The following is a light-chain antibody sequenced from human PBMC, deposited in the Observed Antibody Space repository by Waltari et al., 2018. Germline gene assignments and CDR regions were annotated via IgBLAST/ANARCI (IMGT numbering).Light chain of an antibody. CDR3: LFYYGGAWV. Sequence: QTVVTQEPSLTVSPGGTVTLPCALRTGAFTSDYKPNWSQQKPGTPPRALIYMTANRNSWTPPRFSGSLLGGKAALTRTGVQPEYEAHYYCLFYYGGAWVFGGGTKLTVL. J-gene: IGLJ3*02. V-gene: IGLV7-43*01. CDR1: TGAFTSDYK. CDR2: MTA.